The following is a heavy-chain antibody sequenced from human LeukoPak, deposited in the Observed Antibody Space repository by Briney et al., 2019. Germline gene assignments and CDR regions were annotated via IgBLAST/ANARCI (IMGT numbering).Heavy chain of an antibody. CDR2: IYYSGST. D-gene: IGHD6-13*01. J-gene: IGHJ5*02. CDR1: GASISSSH. V-gene: IGHV4-59*12. CDR3: ARVGTPAAGLFDP. Sequence: SETLSLTCAVSGASISSSHWWRFAQPPGQALEWIGYIYYSGSTNYNPSLKSRVTISVNTSKNQFSLNLRSRTAADTAVYYCARVGTPAAGLFDPWGQGTLVTVSS.